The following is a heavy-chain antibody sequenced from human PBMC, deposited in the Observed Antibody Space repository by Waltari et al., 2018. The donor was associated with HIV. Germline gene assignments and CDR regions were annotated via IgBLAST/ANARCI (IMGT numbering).Heavy chain of an antibody. CDR3: AKTDLEDGSMRGFDP. Sequence: QVQLVQSGSELKNPGASVNVSCKASGYTFIDFAINWLRQAPGQGLEWMGWINSKTGKPTYVQGFTGRFVFSLDTSATTAQLEISSLKAEDTAVYYCAKTDLEDGSMRGFDPWGQGTLVTVSS. V-gene: IGHV7-4-1*02. CDR1: GYTFIDFA. CDR2: INSKTGKP. D-gene: IGHD3-3*01. J-gene: IGHJ5*02.